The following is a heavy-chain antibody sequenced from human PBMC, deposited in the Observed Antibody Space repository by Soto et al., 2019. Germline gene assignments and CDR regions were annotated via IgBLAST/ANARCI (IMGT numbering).Heavy chain of an antibody. Sequence: QVQLVESGGGVVQPGRSLRLSCAASGFTFSSYGMHWVRQAPGKGLEWVAVIWYDGSHKYYADSVKGRFTISRDNSKNTLSLQMNSLRAEDTALYFCARDSTPLTTVTTDFDYWGQGTLVTVSS. CDR3: ARDSTPLTTVTTDFDY. J-gene: IGHJ4*02. CDR1: GFTFSSYG. D-gene: IGHD4-17*01. V-gene: IGHV3-33*01. CDR2: IWYDGSHK.